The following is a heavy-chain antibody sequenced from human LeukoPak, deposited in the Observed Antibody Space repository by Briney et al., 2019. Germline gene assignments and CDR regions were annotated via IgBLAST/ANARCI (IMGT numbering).Heavy chain of an antibody. D-gene: IGHD2-2*01. V-gene: IGHV3-30*03. CDR1: GFTFSSYG. CDR3: ARVSYHPPREQWGNWFDP. CDR2: ISYDGSNK. J-gene: IGHJ5*02. Sequence: GGSLRLSCAASGFTFSSYGMHWVRQAPGKGLEWVAVISYDGSNKYYADSVKGRFTISRDNSKNTLYLQMNSLRAEDTAVYYCARVSYHPPREQWGNWFDPWGQGTLVTVSS.